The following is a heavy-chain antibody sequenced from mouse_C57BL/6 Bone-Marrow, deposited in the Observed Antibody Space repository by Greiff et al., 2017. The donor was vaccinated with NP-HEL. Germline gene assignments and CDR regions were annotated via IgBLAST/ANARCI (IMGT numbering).Heavy chain of an antibody. CDR3: ARQSYYYGSSYFAY. CDR2: ISNGGGST. J-gene: IGHJ3*01. CDR1: GFTFSDYY. V-gene: IGHV5-12*01. Sequence: DVQLVESGGGLVQPGGSLKLSCAASGFTFSDYYMYWVRQTPEKRLEWVAYISNGGGSTYYPDTVKGRFTISRDNAKNTLYLQMSRLKSEDTAMYYCARQSYYYGSSYFAYWGQGTLVTVSA. D-gene: IGHD1-1*01.